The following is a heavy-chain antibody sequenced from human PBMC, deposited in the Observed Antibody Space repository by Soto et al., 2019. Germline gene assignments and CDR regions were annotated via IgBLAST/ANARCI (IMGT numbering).Heavy chain of an antibody. CDR2: INHSGST. CDR3: ARGAVCSSTSCSFDY. Sequence: PSETLSLTCAVYGGSFSGYYWSWIRQPPGRGLEWIGEINHSGSTNYNPSLKSRVTISVDTSKNQFSLKLSSVTAADTAVYYCARGAVCSSTSCSFDYWGQGTLVTVSS. CDR1: GGSFSGYY. D-gene: IGHD2-2*01. J-gene: IGHJ4*02. V-gene: IGHV4-34*01.